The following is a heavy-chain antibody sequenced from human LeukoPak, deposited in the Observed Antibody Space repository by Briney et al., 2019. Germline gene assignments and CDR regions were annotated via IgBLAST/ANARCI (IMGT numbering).Heavy chain of an antibody. V-gene: IGHV4-34*01. D-gene: IGHD2-2*01. CDR3: ARTTEGYCRSTSCYGFHYYYYMDV. J-gene: IGHJ6*03. CDR1: GGSFSGYY. CDR2: INHSGST. Sequence: PSETLSLTCAVYGGSFSGYYWSWIRQPPGKGLEWIGEINHSGSTNYNPSLKSRVTISVDTSKNQFSLKLSSVTAADTAVYYCARTTEGYCRSTSCYGFHYYYYMDVWGKGTTVTISS.